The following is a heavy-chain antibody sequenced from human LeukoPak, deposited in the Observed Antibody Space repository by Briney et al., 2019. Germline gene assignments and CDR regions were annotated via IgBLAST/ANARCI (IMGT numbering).Heavy chain of an antibody. CDR1: GYTFTSYA. D-gene: IGHD3-10*01. CDR3: ARANLWLGAKHRFGP. CDR2: INAGNGNT. J-gene: IGHJ5*01. Sequence: EASVKVSCKASGYTFTSYAMHWVRQAPGQRLEWMGWINAGNGNTKYSQKFQGRVTITRDTSASTAYMELSSLRSEDTAVYYWARANLWLGAKHRFGPLGQGTPVTVSS. V-gene: IGHV1-3*01.